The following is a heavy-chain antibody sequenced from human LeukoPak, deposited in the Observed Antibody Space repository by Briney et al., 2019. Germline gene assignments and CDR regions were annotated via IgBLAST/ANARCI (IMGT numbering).Heavy chain of an antibody. J-gene: IGHJ4*02. D-gene: IGHD6-19*01. V-gene: IGHV3-33*06. CDR1: GFTFSSYG. Sequence: GGALRLSCAASGFTFSSYGMHWVRQAPGKGLEWVAVVWDDGSSQNYADSVKGRFTISRDNSKNMLYLQMNSLRAEDTAVYYCAKDQWNPDYWGQGTLVSVSS. CDR2: VWDDGSSQ. CDR3: AKDQWNPDY.